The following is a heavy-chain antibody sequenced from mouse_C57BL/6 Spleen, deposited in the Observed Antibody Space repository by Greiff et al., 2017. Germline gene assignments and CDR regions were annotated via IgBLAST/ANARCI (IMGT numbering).Heavy chain of an antibody. J-gene: IGHJ1*03. CDR2: IDPETGGT. D-gene: IGHD1-1*01. V-gene: IGHV1-15*01. CDR1: GYTFTDYE. CDR3: TRNLLRTGYFDV. Sequence: VQLQQSGAELVRPGASVTLSCKASGYTFTDYEMHWVKQTPVHGLEWIGAIDPETGGTAYNQKFKGKAILTADKSSSTAYMELRSLTSEDSAVYYCTRNLLRTGYFDVWGTGTTVTVSS.